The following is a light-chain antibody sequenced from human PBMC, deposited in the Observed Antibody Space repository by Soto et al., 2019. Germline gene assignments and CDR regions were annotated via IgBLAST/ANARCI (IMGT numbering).Light chain of an antibody. CDR3: SSYAGSGNV. V-gene: IGLV2-8*01. CDR1: SSDVGGYNY. Sequence: QSALTQPPSASGSPGQSVAISCTGTSSDVGGYNYVSWYQQHPGKAPKLMIYEVNKRPSGVPDRFSGSKSGNTASLTVPGLQAEDEADYYCSSYAGSGNVFGTGTKVTVL. CDR2: EVN. J-gene: IGLJ1*01.